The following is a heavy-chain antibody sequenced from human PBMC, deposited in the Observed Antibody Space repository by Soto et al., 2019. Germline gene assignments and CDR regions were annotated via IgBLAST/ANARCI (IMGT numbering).Heavy chain of an antibody. CDR1: GFTFSSYG. D-gene: IGHD5-12*01. CDR3: ERAPYSGYDPGYYYYGMDV. CDR2: IWYDGSNK. V-gene: IGHV3-33*01. Sequence: GGSLRLSCAASGFTFSSYGMHWVRQAPGKGLEWVAVIWYDGSNKYYADSVKGRFTISRDNSKNTLYLQMNSLRAEDTAVYYYERAPYSGYDPGYYYYGMDVGAQGTTFTASS. J-gene: IGHJ6*02.